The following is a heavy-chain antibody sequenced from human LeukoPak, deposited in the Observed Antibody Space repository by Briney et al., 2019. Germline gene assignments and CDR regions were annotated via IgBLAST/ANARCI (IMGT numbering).Heavy chain of an antibody. Sequence: SETLSLTSAVYDGTSDAYYGSWSRQSPGKGLEWIGEINLSVSPNYTPSLKGRVTLSIDPSKNQFSLKLTSVTAADTGVYYCATSPQYTGYDWGWFSDYYFDGWGPGTTVTVSS. V-gene: IGHV4-34*08. CDR1: DGTSDAYY. J-gene: IGHJ6*03. D-gene: IGHD1-1*01. CDR3: ATSPQYTGYDWGWFSDYYFDG. CDR2: INLSVSP.